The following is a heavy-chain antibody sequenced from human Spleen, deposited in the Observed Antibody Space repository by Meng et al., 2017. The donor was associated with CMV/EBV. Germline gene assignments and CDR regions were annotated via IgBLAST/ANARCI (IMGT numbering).Heavy chain of an antibody. Sequence: GESLKISCAASGFTFSSYSMNWVRQAPGKGLEWVSSISSSSSYIYYADSVKGRFTISRDNSKNTLYLQMNSLRAEDTAVYYCAKRGDNDFWSGYYKGWFDPWGQGTMVTVSS. V-gene: IGHV3-21*04. J-gene: IGHJ5*02. D-gene: IGHD3-3*01. CDR2: ISSSSSYI. CDR3: AKRGDNDFWSGYYKGWFDP. CDR1: GFTFSSYS.